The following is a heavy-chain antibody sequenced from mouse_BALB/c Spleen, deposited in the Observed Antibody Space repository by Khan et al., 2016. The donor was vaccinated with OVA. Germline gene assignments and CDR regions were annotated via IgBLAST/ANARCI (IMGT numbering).Heavy chain of an antibody. CDR2: IYPGSGST. D-gene: IGHD3-1*01. CDR3: AVRGYWGVGSLDH. Sequence: QVQLQQPGAELVKPGTSVKLSCKASGYNFTSYWINWVKLRPGQGLEWIGNIYPGSGSTNYNEKFKSKATLTVDTSSSTADMQLSSLASEDSALXYCAVRGYWGVGSLDHWGQGTTLTVSS. J-gene: IGHJ2*01. V-gene: IGHV1-55*01. CDR1: GYNFTSYW.